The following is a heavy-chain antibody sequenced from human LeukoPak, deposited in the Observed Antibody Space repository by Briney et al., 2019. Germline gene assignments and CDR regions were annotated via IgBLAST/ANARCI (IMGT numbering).Heavy chain of an antibody. Sequence: GGSLRLSCVASGFTFSSFAINWVRQAPGKGLGWVSGIIGSGYTTYYADSVRGRFSISRDNSRNTLSLQMSSLRAEDTAVYYCAKARSLTCGGDCYQIDYWGQGTLVIVSS. CDR1: GFTFSSFA. V-gene: IGHV3-23*01. CDR2: IIGSGYTT. D-gene: IGHD2-21*02. CDR3: AKARSLTCGGDCYQIDY. J-gene: IGHJ4*02.